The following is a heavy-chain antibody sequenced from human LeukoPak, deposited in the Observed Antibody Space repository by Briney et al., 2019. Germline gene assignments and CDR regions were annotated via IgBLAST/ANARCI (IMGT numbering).Heavy chain of an antibody. J-gene: IGHJ4*02. CDR2: CDPEDGET. CDR3: ATSPPDYYGSGRPYYFDY. CDR1: RYTLTESS. V-gene: IGHV1-24*01. D-gene: IGHD3-10*01. Sequence: PVKVSCTVSRYTLTESSMHWVRQAPGNGPEGRGGCDPEDGETIYAQKFQGRVTMTEDTYTDTAYMEQSSLRSEDTAVYYCATSPPDYYGSGRPYYFDYWGQGTLVTVSS.